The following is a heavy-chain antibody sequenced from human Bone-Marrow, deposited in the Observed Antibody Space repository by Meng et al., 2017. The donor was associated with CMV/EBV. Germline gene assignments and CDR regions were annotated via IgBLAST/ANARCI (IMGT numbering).Heavy chain of an antibody. Sequence: GGSLRLSCAASGFTFSSYWMSWVRQAPGKGLEWVANIKQDGSEKYYVDSVKGRFTISRDNAKNSLYLQMNSLRAEDTAVYYCARDPTIFPPRNLDYWGQGTLVTVSS. CDR1: GFTFSSYW. V-gene: IGHV3-7*01. CDR3: ARDPTIFPPRNLDY. CDR2: IKQDGSEK. J-gene: IGHJ4*02. D-gene: IGHD3-3*01.